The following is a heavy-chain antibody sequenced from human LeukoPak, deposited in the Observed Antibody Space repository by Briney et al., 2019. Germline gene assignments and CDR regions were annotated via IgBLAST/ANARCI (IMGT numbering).Heavy chain of an antibody. CDR1: GFTFSSYE. D-gene: IGHD5-18*01. V-gene: IGHV3-48*03. CDR3: ARGYSYLQPFDY. J-gene: IGHJ4*02. Sequence: PGGSLRLSCAASGFTFSSYEMNWVRKAPGKGLEWISYITSGSGIIYYADSVKGRFTISRDNAKNSLYLQMSSLRAEDTAVYYCARGYSYLQPFDYWGQGTLDTVSS. CDR2: ITSGSGII.